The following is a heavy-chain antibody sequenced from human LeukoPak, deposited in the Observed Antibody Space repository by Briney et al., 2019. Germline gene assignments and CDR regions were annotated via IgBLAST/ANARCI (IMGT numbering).Heavy chain of an antibody. V-gene: IGHV3-30*18. D-gene: IGHD4-17*01. Sequence: GGSLRLSCAASGFTFSSYGMPWVRQAPGKGLEWVAVISYDGSNKYYADSVKGRFTISRDNSKNTLYLQMNSLRAEDTAVYYCAKLTTVTTSASWGQGTLVTVSS. CDR1: GFTFSSYG. CDR3: AKLTTVTTSAS. CDR2: ISYDGSNK. J-gene: IGHJ5*02.